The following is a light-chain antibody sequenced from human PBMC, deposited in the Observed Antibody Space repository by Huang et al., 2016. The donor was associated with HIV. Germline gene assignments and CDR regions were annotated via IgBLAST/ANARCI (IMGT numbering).Light chain of an antibody. Sequence: DIVMTQSPDSLAVSPGERATINCKSSQTVLYSLNKKKYLAWFQKKPGRPPKLLIYWATTRESGVPDRFSGSGSGTDFTLTINNLQAEDVAVYFCLQYYSVPQTFGHGTKVEIK. CDR1: QTVLYSLNKKKY. J-gene: IGKJ1*01. V-gene: IGKV4-1*01. CDR2: WAT. CDR3: LQYYSVPQT.